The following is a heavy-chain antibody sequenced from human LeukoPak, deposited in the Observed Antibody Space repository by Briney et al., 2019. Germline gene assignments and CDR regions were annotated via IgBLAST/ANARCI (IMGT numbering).Heavy chain of an antibody. J-gene: IGHJ4*02. Sequence: PGGSLRLSCATSGFSFSSYAMSWVRQAPGKGLEWVSSISGSGDNTYYAESVKGRFTISRDNSKNTLFLQMNSGRAEDTAVFYCAKRSGYTTGWFFDFWGQGTLVTVSS. D-gene: IGHD6-19*01. CDR3: AKRSGYTTGWFFDF. V-gene: IGHV3-23*01. CDR2: ISGSGDNT. CDR1: GFSFSSYA.